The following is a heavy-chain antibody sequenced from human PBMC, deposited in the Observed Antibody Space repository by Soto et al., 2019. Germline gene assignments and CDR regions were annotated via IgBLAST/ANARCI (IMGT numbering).Heavy chain of an antibody. CDR1: GYTFTSYA. V-gene: IGHV1-3*01. CDR2: INAGNGNT. J-gene: IGHJ4*02. Sequence: ASVKVSCKASGYTFTSYAMHWVRQAPGQRLEWMGWINAGNGNTKYSQKFQGRVTITRDTSASTAYMELSSLRSEDTAVYYCARRDSSSWCSLDYWGKGTLVTVSS. CDR3: ARRDSSSWCSLDY. D-gene: IGHD6-13*01.